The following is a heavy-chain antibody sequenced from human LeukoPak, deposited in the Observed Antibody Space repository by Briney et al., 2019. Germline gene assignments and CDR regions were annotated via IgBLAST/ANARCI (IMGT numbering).Heavy chain of an antibody. CDR3: ATYTYYDSSGYYYGGGKFDY. V-gene: IGHV4-34*01. CDR2: INHSGST. D-gene: IGHD3-22*01. CDR1: GVSFSGYY. Sequence: PSETLSLTCAVYGVSFSGYYWSWVRQPPGKGLEWIGEINHSGSTNYNPSLKSRATISVDTSKNQFSLKLSSVTAADTAVYDCATYTYYDSSGYYYGGGKFDYWGQGTLVTVSS. J-gene: IGHJ4*02.